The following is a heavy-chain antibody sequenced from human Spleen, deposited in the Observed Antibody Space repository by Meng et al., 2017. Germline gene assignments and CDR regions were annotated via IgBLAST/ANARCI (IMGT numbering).Heavy chain of an antibody. CDR1: GFTFNDYY. V-gene: IGHV3-11*04. Sequence: GESLKISCAASGFTFNDYYMSWVRQAPGKGLEWISYIDSTSSTIYYADSVKGRFTISRDNAKKSMYLQMSSLRAEDTAVYYCARSLQHLDWGQGTLVTVSS. CDR3: ARSLQHLD. J-gene: IGHJ4*02. D-gene: IGHD2-15*01. CDR2: IDSTSSTI.